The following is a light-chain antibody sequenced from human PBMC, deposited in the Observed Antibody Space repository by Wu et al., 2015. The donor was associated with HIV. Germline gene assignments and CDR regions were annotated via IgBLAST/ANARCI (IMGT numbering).Light chain of an antibody. CDR2: GAS. CDR3: QQYDGSPTYT. CDR1: QSVSSNY. V-gene: IGKV3-20*01. Sequence: EIVLTQSPGTLSLSPGERATLSCRASQSVSSNYLAWYQQKPGQAPRPLIFGASSRADWHPTTGSVAVGRGTRLHSHHQQTGGLKILSVYYCQQYDGSPTYTFGPGDRSWRSN. J-gene: IGKJ2*01.